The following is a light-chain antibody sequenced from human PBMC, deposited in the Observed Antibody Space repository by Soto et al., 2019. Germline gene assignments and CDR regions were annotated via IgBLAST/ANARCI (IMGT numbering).Light chain of an antibody. Sequence: EIVLTQSPVTLSVSPGERATLFCRASQSANTNLAWYQHKPGQAPRLLIYGASTRATAIPARFSGSGSGTEFTLTINSLESEDFAVYYCQHYNSWPRIAFGQGTRLEIK. V-gene: IGKV3-15*01. CDR3: QHYNSWPRIA. J-gene: IGKJ5*01. CDR1: QSANTN. CDR2: GAS.